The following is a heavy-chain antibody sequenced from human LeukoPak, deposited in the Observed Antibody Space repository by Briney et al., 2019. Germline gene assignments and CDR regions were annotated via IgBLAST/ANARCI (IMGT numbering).Heavy chain of an antibody. Sequence: GGSLRLSCAASGFTFSSYSMNWVRQAPGKGLEWVSSISSSSSYIYYADSVKGRFTISRDNAKNSPYLQMNSLRAEDTAVYYCATSCTNGVCYDPYYYYMDVWGKGTTVTVSS. CDR1: GFTFSSYS. V-gene: IGHV3-21*01. J-gene: IGHJ6*03. CDR2: ISSSSSYI. CDR3: ATSCTNGVCYDPYYYYMDV. D-gene: IGHD2-8*01.